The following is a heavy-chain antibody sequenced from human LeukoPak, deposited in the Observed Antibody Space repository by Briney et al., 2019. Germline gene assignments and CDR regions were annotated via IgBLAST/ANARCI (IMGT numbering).Heavy chain of an antibody. CDR2: MNPNSGNS. V-gene: IGHV1-8*01. CDR1: GYTFTNYD. D-gene: IGHD5-18*01. Sequence: ASVKVSCKASGYTFTNYDINWVRQATGQGLEWMGWMNPNSGNSGYAQKFQGRVTITRNTSISTAYMELSSLRSEDTAVYYCLLWIQDYCGQGTLVTVSS. J-gene: IGHJ4*02. CDR3: LLWIQDY.